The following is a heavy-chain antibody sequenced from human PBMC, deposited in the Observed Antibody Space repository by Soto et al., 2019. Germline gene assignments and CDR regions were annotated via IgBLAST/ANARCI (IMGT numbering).Heavy chain of an antibody. CDR2: ISAYNGNT. J-gene: IGHJ4*02. Sequence: QVQLVQSGAEVKKPGASVKVSCKASGYTFTSYGISWVRQAPGQGLEWMGWISAYNGNTNYAQKLQGRVTMTTDTSTSTAYMELRSLRSDDTAVYYCARDLRMVRGVIITRKFYYFDYWGQGTLVTVSS. V-gene: IGHV1-18*01. CDR3: ARDLRMVRGVIITRKFYYFDY. CDR1: GYTFTSYG. D-gene: IGHD3-10*01.